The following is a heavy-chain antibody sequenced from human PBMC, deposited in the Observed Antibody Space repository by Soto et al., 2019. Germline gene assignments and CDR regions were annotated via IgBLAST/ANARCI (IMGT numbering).Heavy chain of an antibody. D-gene: IGHD3-22*01. CDR3: ARDRWSDSSGYYYESAY. CDR1: GGTFSNYG. J-gene: IGHJ4*02. V-gene: IGHV1-69*01. Sequence: QVQLVQSGAEVKMPGSSVKVSCKASGGTFSNYGISWVRQAPGQGLEWMGGIIPILGSTKSAQSFQGRVTFTADESTTTAYMELSSLTSEDTDVYYCARDRWSDSSGYYYESAYWGQGTLVTVSS. CDR2: IIPILGST.